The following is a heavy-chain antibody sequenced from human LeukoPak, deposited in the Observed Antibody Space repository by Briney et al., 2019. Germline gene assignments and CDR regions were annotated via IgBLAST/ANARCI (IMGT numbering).Heavy chain of an antibody. CDR2: IFHSGIT. V-gene: IGHV4-38-2*02. J-gene: IGHJ4*02. CDR1: GYYIGGGYY. D-gene: IGHD3-22*01. CDR3: ARALNYYDTSGYSNYGVFGY. Sequence: SETLSLTCTVSGYYIGGGYYWGWIRQSPGKGLEWIGSIFHSGITYYNPSLKTRVTISVDTSKNQYSLKLSSVTAADTAVYYCARALNYYDTSGYSNYGVFGYWGQGTLVTVSS.